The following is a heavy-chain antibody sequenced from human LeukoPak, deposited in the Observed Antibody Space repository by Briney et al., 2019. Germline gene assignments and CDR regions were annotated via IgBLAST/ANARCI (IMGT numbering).Heavy chain of an antibody. CDR2: IYYSGST. V-gene: IGHV4-59*08. J-gene: IGHJ4*02. Sequence: SETLSLTCTVSGGSISSYYWSWIRQPPGKGLEWIGYIYYSGSTHYNPSLKSRVTISVDTSKNQFSLKLNSVTAADTAVYFCGRLDDYDYSAWWGQGILVTVSS. CDR3: GRLDDYDYSAW. CDR1: GGSISSYY. D-gene: IGHD3-22*01.